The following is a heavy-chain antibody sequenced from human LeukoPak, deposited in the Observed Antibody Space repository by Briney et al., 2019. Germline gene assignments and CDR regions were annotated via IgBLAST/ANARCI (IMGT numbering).Heavy chain of an antibody. CDR2: MNPNGGNT. V-gene: IGHV1-8*01. J-gene: IGHJ6*03. CDR1: GYTFTSYD. CDR3: ARGLSKRKFARYYDILTGTLYYYYYMDV. D-gene: IGHD3-9*01. Sequence: ASLKVSCKASGYTFTSYDINWVRQAPGQGLEWMGWMNPNGGNTCYAQTFQGRVTMTRNTSISTAYMELSSLRSEDTAVYYCARGLSKRKFARYYDILTGTLYYYYYMDVWGKGTTVTVSS.